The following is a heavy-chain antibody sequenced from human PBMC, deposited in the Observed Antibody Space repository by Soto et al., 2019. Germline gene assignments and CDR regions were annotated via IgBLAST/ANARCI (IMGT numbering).Heavy chain of an antibody. Sequence: EVQLVESGGGLVQPGGSLRLSCAASGFTFSGSWMHWVRQAPGKGLVWVSRINGDGSGTSYEDFVKGRFTISRDDAKNTLFLQMNVLRAEDTAVYYCARGIFGSGTANDYWGQGPLFTVSS. J-gene: IGHJ4*02. V-gene: IGHV3-74*01. D-gene: IGHD3-10*01. CDR3: ARGIFGSGTANDY. CDR1: GFTFSGSW. CDR2: INGDGSGT.